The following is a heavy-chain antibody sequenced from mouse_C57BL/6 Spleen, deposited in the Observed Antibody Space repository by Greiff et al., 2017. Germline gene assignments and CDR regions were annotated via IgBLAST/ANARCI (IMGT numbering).Heavy chain of an antibody. D-gene: IGHD2-4*01. V-gene: IGHV2-2*01. Sequence: QAQLQQSGPGLVQPSQSLSITCTVSGFSLTSYGVHWVRPSPGKGLEWLGVIWSGGSTDYNAAFISRLSISKDNSKSQVFFKMNSLQADDTAIYYCARKGIYYDYDDGFFAYWGQGTLVTVSA. CDR2: IWSGGST. CDR1: GFSLTSYG. J-gene: IGHJ3*01. CDR3: ARKGIYYDYDDGFFAY.